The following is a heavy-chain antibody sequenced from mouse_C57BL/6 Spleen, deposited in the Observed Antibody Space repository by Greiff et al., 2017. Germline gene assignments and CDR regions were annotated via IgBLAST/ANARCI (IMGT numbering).Heavy chain of an antibody. J-gene: IGHJ4*01. CDR3: ARSGDGYYVYAMDY. V-gene: IGHV1-18*01. CDR1: GYTFTDYN. Sequence: EVQLQQSGPELVKPGASVKIPCKASGYTFTDYNMDWVKQSHGKSLEWIGDINPNNGGTIYNQKFKGKATLTVDKSSSTAYMELRSLTSEDTAVYYCARSGDGYYVYAMDYWGQGTSVTVSS. D-gene: IGHD2-3*01. CDR2: INPNNGGT.